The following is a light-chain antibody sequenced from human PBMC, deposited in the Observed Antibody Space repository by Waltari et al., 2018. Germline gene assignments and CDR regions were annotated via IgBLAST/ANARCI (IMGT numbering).Light chain of an antibody. CDR2: GAS. V-gene: IGKV3-20*01. CDR1: QSVSNSY. CDR3: QQYSSSPPAWT. Sequence: EIVLTQSPGTLSLSPGERATLSCRASQSVSNSYLAWYQQRLGQAPRLLIYGASSRATGIPDRFSGSESGTDFTLTISRLEPEDFAVYYCQQYSSSPPAWTFGQGTKVEIK. J-gene: IGKJ1*01.